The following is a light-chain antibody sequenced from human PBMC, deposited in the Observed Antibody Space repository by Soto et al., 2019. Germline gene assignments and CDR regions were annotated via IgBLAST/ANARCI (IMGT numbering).Light chain of an antibody. CDR2: RAS. J-gene: IGKJ5*01. CDR3: QQRHMWPIT. Sequence: EIGMTQSPATLSVSQGERATLSCRASQSVSSKLAWYQQKPGQAPRLLIYRASTRATDIPARFSGSGSGTEFTLTISSLQSEDSAVYYCQQRHMWPITFGQGTRLEI. CDR1: QSVSSK. V-gene: IGKV3-15*01.